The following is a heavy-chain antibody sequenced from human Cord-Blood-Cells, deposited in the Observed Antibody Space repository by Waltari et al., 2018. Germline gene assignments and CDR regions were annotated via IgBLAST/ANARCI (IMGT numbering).Heavy chain of an antibody. D-gene: IGHD3-10*01. CDR1: GFTVSSNY. J-gene: IGHJ4*02. CDR3: ARSRGAVRGVIDY. Sequence: EVQLVESGGGLIQPGGSLRLSCAASGFTVSSNYISWVRQAPGKGLEWVSVIDSGGSTYYADSVKGRFTISRDNSKNTLYLQMNSLRAEDTAVYYCARSRGAVRGVIDYWGQGTLVTVSS. V-gene: IGHV3-53*01. CDR2: IDSGGST.